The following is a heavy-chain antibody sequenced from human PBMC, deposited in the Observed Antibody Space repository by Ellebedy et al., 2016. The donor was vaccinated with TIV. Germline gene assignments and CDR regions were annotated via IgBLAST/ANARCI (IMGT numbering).Heavy chain of an antibody. CDR2: INSDGSST. V-gene: IGHV3-74*01. D-gene: IGHD6-19*01. Sequence: PWGSLRLSCAASGFTFSSSWMHRVRQAPGKGLVWVSRINSDGSSTIYADSVKGRFTTSRDNAENSLYLQMNSLRAEDTAVYYCAKDLPSGWYRTKSDYWGQGTLVTVSS. CDR1: GFTFSSSW. J-gene: IGHJ4*02. CDR3: AKDLPSGWYRTKSDY.